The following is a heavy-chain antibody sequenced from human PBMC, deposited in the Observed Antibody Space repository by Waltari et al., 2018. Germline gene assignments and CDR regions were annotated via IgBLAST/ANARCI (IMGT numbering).Heavy chain of an antibody. CDR1: GFTFSDYA. CDR3: ARDETEATTSPNSPYYSYYMDV. V-gene: IGHV3-23*03. CDR2: IYSGGST. J-gene: IGHJ6*03. Sequence: VQLFESGGDFVQPGGSLRLSCSASGFTFSDYAMNWVRQAPGKGLEWVSIIYSGGSTYYADSVKGRFSISRDDSKNTLYLLINSLRPDDTAVYYCARDETEATTSPNSPYYSYYMDVWGKGTTVTVSS. D-gene: IGHD1-1*01.